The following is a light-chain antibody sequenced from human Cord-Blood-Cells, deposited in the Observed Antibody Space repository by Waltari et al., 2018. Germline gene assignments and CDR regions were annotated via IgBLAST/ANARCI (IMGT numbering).Light chain of an antibody. CDR2: DVS. J-gene: IGLJ3*02. CDR3: CAYAGSYTLV. V-gene: IGLV2-11*01. CDR1: SSDLRGYNY. Sequence: QSALTQPRSVSGSPGQSVTIPCTGTSSDLRGYNYVSWYHQHPGKAPKLMIYDVSKRPSGVPDRFSGSKAGNTASLTISGLQAEDEADYYCCAYAGSYTLVFGGGTKLTVL.